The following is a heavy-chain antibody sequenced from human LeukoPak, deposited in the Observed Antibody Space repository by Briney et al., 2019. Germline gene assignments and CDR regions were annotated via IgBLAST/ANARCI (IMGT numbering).Heavy chain of an antibody. D-gene: IGHD3-9*01. Sequence: PGGSLRLSCAASGFTFTSYAMSWVRQSPGKGLEWVSAISGGGGTTYYAYCADSVKGRFTISRDNSKNTLYLQMNSLRAEDTAVYYCAKFYDILTGYFDYWGQGTLVTVSS. J-gene: IGHJ4*02. V-gene: IGHV3-23*01. CDR3: AKFYDILTGYFDY. CDR2: ISGGGGTT. CDR1: GFTFTSYA.